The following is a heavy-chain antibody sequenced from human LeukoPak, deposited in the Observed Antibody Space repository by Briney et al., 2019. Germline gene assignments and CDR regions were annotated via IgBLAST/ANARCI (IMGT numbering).Heavy chain of an antibody. CDR2: MNPNNGNT. D-gene: IGHD3-10*01. CDR3: VRDGEGVAISVNYWFDP. Sequence: ASLKLSCKASGFTFTSYAINWVRQASGQGLEWMGWMNPNNGNTGYAQKFQGRVTMTRDTSISTAYMELRGLRSEDTAVYYCVRDGEGVAISVNYWFDPWGQGTLVTVSS. V-gene: IGHV1-8*01. J-gene: IGHJ5*02. CDR1: GFTFTSYA.